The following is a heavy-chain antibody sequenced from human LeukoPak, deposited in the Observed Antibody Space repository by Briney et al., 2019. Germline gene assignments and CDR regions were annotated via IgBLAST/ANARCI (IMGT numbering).Heavy chain of an antibody. J-gene: IGHJ4*02. CDR1: GYTFTSYG. Sequence: GASVKVSCKASGYTFTSYGISWVRQASGQGLEWMGWISAYNGNTNYAQKLQGRVTMTTDTSTSTAYMELRSLRSDDTAVYYCARDPIPYYYDSRGCFDYWGQGTLVTVSS. CDR2: ISAYNGNT. CDR3: ARDPIPYYYDSRGCFDY. V-gene: IGHV1-18*01. D-gene: IGHD3-22*01.